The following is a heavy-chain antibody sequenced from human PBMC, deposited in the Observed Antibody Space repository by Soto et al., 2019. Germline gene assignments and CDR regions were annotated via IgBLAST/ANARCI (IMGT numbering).Heavy chain of an antibody. D-gene: IGHD3-10*01. Sequence: PATLSLTCTFSGGSISSSSSYRGWIRQPPEKGLDWIGSIYYSVSTYYNPSLKSRVTISVATSKNHFSLKLSSVTAADTAVYYCARIHGTGSFTLSNGLGPWREGTLLTAST. CDR1: GGSISSSSSY. V-gene: IGHV4-39*02. CDR3: ARIHGTGSFTLSNGLGP. J-gene: IGHJ5*02. CDR2: IYYSVST.